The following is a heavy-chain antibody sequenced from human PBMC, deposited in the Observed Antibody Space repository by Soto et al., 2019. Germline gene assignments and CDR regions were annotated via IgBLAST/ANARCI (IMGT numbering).Heavy chain of an antibody. V-gene: IGHV1-69*01. CDR2: VSPLFGAA. Sequence: QVQLVQSGAEVRKPGSSVKVSCKASGGSLKGYGIGWVRQAPGQGLEWMGGVSPLFGAANYAQKFQARVTIIADASTSTLNMELSSLTSEDTDLYYCARVLYYASGSYSPYAIDVCGQGTPVTVSS. CDR3: ARVLYYASGSYSPYAIDV. CDR1: GGSLKGYG. D-gene: IGHD3-10*01. J-gene: IGHJ6*02.